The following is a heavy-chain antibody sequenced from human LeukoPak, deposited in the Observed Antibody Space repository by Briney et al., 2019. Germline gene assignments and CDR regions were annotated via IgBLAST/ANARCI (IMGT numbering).Heavy chain of an antibody. CDR1: GDSFSSGNNY. J-gene: IGHJ6*02. Sequence: PSHTLSLACSVSGDSFSSGNNYWTCIRQTAGRGLEWLGRVSSSGETNYNPSLKSRLTISLDTSENQFSLRLNSVTAADTAVYYCATRDCGGGSCFSSLGWDYFGLDVWGQGTTVIVSS. D-gene: IGHD2-15*01. CDR3: ATRDCGGGSCFSSLGWDYFGLDV. V-gene: IGHV4-61*02. CDR2: VSSSGET.